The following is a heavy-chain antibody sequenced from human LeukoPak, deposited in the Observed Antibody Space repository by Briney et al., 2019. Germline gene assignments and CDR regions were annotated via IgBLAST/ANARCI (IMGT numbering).Heavy chain of an antibody. CDR1: GYTFTSYG. D-gene: IGHD6-13*01. CDR3: ARVLAAAGTNYFDH. V-gene: IGHV1-18*01. J-gene: IGHJ4*02. CDR2: ISANNGNT. Sequence: EASVKVSCKASGYTFTSYGISWVRQAPGQGFEWMGWISANNGNTNYAQKLQGRVTMTTDTSTSTAYMELRSLRSGDTAVYYCARVLAAAGTNYFDHWAREPWSPSPQ.